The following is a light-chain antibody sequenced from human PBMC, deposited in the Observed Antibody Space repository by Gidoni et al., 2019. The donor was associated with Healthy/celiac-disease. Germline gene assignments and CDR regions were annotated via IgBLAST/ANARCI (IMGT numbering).Light chain of an antibody. Sequence: IQMPQSPSTLSASLGDRVTITCRASQSISSWLAWYQQKPGKAPKLLIYKASSLESGVPSRFSGSGSGTEFTLTISSLQPDDFATYYCQQYNSYLCSFGQGTKLEIK. J-gene: IGKJ2*04. CDR2: KAS. V-gene: IGKV1-5*03. CDR1: QSISSW. CDR3: QQYNSYLCS.